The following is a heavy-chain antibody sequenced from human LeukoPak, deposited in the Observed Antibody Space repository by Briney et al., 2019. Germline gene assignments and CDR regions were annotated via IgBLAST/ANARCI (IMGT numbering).Heavy chain of an antibody. CDR1: GGSLSGYY. CDR2: INHSGST. J-gene: IGHJ6*02. V-gene: IGHV4-34*01. D-gene: IGHD6-6*01. CDR3: ARLTRGYYYYGMDV. Sequence: TPESLSLTCAVYGGSLSGYYWSWIRQPPQKGLERIGEINHSGSTNYNPSLKSRVTISVDTSKNQFSLKLSSVTAADTAVYYCARLTRGYYYYGMDVWGQGTTVTVSS.